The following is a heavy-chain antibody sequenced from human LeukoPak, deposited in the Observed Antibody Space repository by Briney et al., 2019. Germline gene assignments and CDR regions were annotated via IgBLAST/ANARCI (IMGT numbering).Heavy chain of an antibody. Sequence: GGSLRLSCAASGFTFSDYYMSWIRQAPGKGLEWVSYISSSSSYIYYADSVKGRFTISRDNAKNSLYLQMNSLRAEDTAVYCCARVQWELLHGDNLYYFDYWGQGTLVTVSS. V-gene: IGHV3-11*06. CDR2: ISSSSSYI. D-gene: IGHD1-26*01. J-gene: IGHJ4*02. CDR3: ARVQWELLHGDNLYYFDY. CDR1: GFTFSDYY.